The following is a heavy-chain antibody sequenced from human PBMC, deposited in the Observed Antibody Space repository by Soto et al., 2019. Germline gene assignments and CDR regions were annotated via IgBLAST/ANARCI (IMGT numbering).Heavy chain of an antibody. V-gene: IGHV4-59*01. J-gene: IGHJ6*02. CDR2: IYYSGST. D-gene: IGHD3-22*01. CDR3: AKFYYVSSGWEYYYRMDF. Sequence: SETLSLTCTVSGGSISSYYWSWLRPPQGKGLEWIGYIYYSGSTKYNPSLTSRVTLSVDTSQNHLSLKMSSVTAADTDVYYCAKFYYVSSGWEYYYRMDFGGQGTTVIAAS. CDR1: GGSISSYY.